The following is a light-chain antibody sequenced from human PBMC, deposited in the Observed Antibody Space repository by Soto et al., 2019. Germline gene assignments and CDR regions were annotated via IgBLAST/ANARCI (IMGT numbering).Light chain of an antibody. V-gene: IGKV3-11*01. Sequence: EIVLTQSPATLSLSPGERATLSCRASQSVSSYLAWYQQKPGQAPRLLIYDASNRATGIPARFSGSGSGTDFTLTISSLEPEDFAFYYCQQRRNWPPTFGQGTQVEIK. CDR3: QQRRNWPPT. CDR2: DAS. CDR1: QSVSSY. J-gene: IGKJ1*01.